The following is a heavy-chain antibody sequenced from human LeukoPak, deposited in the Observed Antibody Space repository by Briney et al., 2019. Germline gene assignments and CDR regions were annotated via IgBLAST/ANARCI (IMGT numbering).Heavy chain of an antibody. D-gene: IGHD4-17*01. CDR3: AKTTVTTWFFDY. CDR2: ISGSGGST. J-gene: IGHJ4*02. V-gene: IGHV3-23*01. Sequence: GASLRLSCAASGFTFSSCAMSWVRQAPGKGLEWVSAISGSGGSTYYADSVKGRFTISRDNSKNTLYLQMNSLRAEDTAVYYCAKTTVTTWFFDYWGQGTLVTVSS. CDR1: GFTFSSCA.